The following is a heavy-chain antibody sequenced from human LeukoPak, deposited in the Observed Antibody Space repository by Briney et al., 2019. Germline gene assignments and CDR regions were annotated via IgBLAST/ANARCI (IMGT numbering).Heavy chain of an antibody. V-gene: IGHV4-34*01. J-gene: IGHJ4*02. D-gene: IGHD4-4*01. CDR2: INHSGST. CDR1: GGSFSGYY. Sequence: PSETLSLTCAVYGGSFSGYYWSWIRQPPGKGLEWIGEINHSGSTNYNPSLKSRVTISVDTSKNQFSLKLSSVTAADTAVYYCARIGSYRGYFDYWGQGTLVTASS. CDR3: ARIGSYRGYFDY.